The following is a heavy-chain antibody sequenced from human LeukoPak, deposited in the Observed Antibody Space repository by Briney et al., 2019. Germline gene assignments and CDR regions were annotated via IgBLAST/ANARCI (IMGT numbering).Heavy chain of an antibody. J-gene: IGHJ3*02. D-gene: IGHD3-22*01. CDR2: MTPNSGNT. CDR1: GYTFTSYD. Sequence: ASVKVSCKASGYTFTSYDINWVRQATGQGLEWMGWMTPNSGNTGYAQTLQGRVTMTTNTSISTAYMELSRLRSEDTAVYYSARTYYYDSSGYYLDAFDIWGQGTMVTVSS. V-gene: IGHV1-8*01. CDR3: ARTYYYDSSGYYLDAFDI.